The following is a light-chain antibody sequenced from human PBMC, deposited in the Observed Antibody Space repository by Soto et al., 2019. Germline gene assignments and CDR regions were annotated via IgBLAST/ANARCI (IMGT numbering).Light chain of an antibody. CDR3: QTWGTGIQV. CDR1: SGHSSYA. J-gene: IGLJ2*01. CDR2: LNSDGSH. Sequence: QLVLTQSPSASASLGASVKLTCTLSSGHSSYAIAWHQQQPEKGPRYLMKLNSDGSHSKGDGIPDRLSGSSSGAERYLTISSLQSEDEADYYCQTWGTGIQVFGGGTKLTV. V-gene: IGLV4-69*01.